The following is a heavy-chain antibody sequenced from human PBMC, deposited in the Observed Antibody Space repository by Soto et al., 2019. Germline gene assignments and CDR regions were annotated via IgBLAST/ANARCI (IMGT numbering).Heavy chain of an antibody. V-gene: IGHV3-74*01. Sequence: GGSLILSCEASGFSFSDDWMHWVRQAPGKGLVWVSSVSSVGDSTDYADSVKGRFTISRDNAKNTLYLQMNSLGAEDTAVYYCVRGKYSGSYFFDYWGQGTLVTVSS. CDR3: VRGKYSGSYFFDY. J-gene: IGHJ4*02. CDR2: VSSVGDST. CDR1: GFSFSDDW. D-gene: IGHD1-26*01.